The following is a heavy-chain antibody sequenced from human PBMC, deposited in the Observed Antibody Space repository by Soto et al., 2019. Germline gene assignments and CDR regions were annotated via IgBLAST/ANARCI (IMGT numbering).Heavy chain of an antibody. CDR1: GGSISSGGYY. J-gene: IGHJ4*02. CDR2: IYYSGST. D-gene: IGHD3-22*01. V-gene: IGHV4-31*03. Sequence: SETLSLTCTVSGGSISSGGYYWSWIRQHPGKGLEWIGYIYYSGSTYYNPSLKSRVTISVDTSKNQFSLKLSSVTAADTAVYYCASSYDSSGPSYYFDYWGQGTLVTVSS. CDR3: ASSYDSSGPSYYFDY.